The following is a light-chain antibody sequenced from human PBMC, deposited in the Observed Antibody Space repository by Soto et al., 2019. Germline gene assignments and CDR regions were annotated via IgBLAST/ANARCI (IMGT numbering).Light chain of an antibody. CDR1: SSNIGSNY. V-gene: IGLV1-47*02. Sequence: QSVLTQPPSASGTPGQRVTISCSGSSSNIGSNYVYWYQQLPGTAPKLLIYSTNQRPSGVPDRFSASNSGTSASLARSGLRSEDEANYFCATWDDSLSGVVFGGGTKLTVL. CDR3: ATWDDSLSGVV. CDR2: STN. J-gene: IGLJ2*01.